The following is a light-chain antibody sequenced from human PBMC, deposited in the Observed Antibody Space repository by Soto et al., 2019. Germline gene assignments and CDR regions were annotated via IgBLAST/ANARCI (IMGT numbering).Light chain of an antibody. J-gene: IGLJ2*01. CDR1: YSNIGIND. Sequence: QSVLTQPPSASGTPGQRVTVSCSGTYSNIGINDVHWYRQLSGTAPQILIYDTSQRATGVPDRFSGSRSGISASLVISGLQTEDEAEYHCAAWDDSLNGPAFGGGTKVTVL. CDR2: DTS. V-gene: IGLV1-44*01. CDR3: AAWDDSLNGPA.